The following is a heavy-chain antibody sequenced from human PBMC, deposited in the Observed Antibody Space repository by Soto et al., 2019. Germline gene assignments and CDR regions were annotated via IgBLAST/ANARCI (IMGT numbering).Heavy chain of an antibody. CDR3: AKGRYSSGRYYFDY. CDR2: ISGSGGST. Sequence: PGGSLRLSCAASGFTFSSYAMSWVRQAPGKGLEWVSAISGSGGSTYYADSVKGRFTISRNNSKNTLYLQMNSLRAEDTAVYYCAKGRYSSGRYYFDYWGQGTLVTVSS. V-gene: IGHV3-23*01. J-gene: IGHJ4*02. D-gene: IGHD6-19*01. CDR1: GFTFSSYA.